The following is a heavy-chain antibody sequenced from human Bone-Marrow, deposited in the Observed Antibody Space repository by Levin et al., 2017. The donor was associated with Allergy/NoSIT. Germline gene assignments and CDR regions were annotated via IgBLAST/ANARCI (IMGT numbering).Heavy chain of an antibody. D-gene: IGHD3-22*01. V-gene: IGHV3-48*03. CDR1: GFTFSSYE. J-gene: IGHJ3*02. CDR2: ISSSGSTI. CDR3: ARVMYYYDSGDAFDI. Sequence: SGGSLRLSCAASGFTFSSYEMNRVRQAPGKGLEWVSYISSSGSTIYYADSVKGRFTISRDNAKNSLYLQMNSLRAEDTAVYYCARVMYYYDSGDAFDIWGQGTMVTVSS.